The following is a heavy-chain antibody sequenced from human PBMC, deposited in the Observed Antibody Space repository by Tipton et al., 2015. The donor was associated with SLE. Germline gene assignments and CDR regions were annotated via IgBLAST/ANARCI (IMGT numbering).Heavy chain of an antibody. Sequence: QSGPEVKKPGSSVKVSCKASGGTFSSYAIRWVRQAPGQGLEWMGGIIPIFGAANYAQKFQGRVTITADESTSTAYMELSSLRYEDTAVYYCARGYGGHSDGYYYMDVWGKGTTVTVSS. CDR1: GGTFSSYA. J-gene: IGHJ6*03. CDR3: ARGYGGHSDGYYYMDV. CDR2: IIPIFGAA. D-gene: IGHD4-23*01. V-gene: IGHV1-69*01.